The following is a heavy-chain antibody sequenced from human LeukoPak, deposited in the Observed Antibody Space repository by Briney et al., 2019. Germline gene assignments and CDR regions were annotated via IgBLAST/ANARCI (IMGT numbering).Heavy chain of an antibody. D-gene: IGHD3-22*01. Sequence: GASVKVSCKASGYTFTSYDISWVRQAPGQGLEWMGWISAYNGNTNYAQKLQGRVTMTTDTSTSTAYMELRSLRSDDTAVYYCARDSYYDSSGPLSFIYYYGMDVWGQGTTVTVSS. CDR2: ISAYNGNT. CDR1: GYTFTSYD. V-gene: IGHV1-18*01. J-gene: IGHJ6*02. CDR3: ARDSYYDSSGPLSFIYYYGMDV.